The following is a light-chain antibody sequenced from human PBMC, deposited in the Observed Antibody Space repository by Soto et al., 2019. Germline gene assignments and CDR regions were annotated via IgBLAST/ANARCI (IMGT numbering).Light chain of an antibody. J-gene: IGLJ2*01. CDR1: SSDVGGYNY. Sequence: SALTQPPSASGSPGQSVTISCTGTSSDVGGYNYVSWYQQHPGKAPKLMIYGVSKRPSGVPDRFSGSKSGNTASLTVSGLQAEDEADYYCSSYAGSNNFVVFGGGTQLTVL. CDR3: SSYAGSNNFVV. CDR2: GVS. V-gene: IGLV2-8*01.